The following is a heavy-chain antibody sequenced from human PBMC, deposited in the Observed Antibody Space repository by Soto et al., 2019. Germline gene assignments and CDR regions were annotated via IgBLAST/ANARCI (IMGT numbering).Heavy chain of an antibody. CDR2: ISSSSSYT. CDR1: GFKFSDYY. D-gene: IGHD3-10*01. J-gene: IGHJ3*02. V-gene: IGHV3-11*06. CDR3: ARSGQLSPDAFDI. Sequence: SQRVSWAASGFKFSDYYMRRIRQCPWKGLEWVSYISSSSSYTNYADSVKGRFTISRDNAKNSLYLQMNSLRAEDTAVYYCARSGQLSPDAFDIWGQGTMVTVSS.